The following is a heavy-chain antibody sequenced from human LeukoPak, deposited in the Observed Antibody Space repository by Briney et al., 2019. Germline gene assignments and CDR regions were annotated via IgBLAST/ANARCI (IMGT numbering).Heavy chain of an antibody. CDR1: GSTFRSYG. CDR3: AKLTEEMATFDY. Sequence: PGRSLRPSCAASGSTFRSYGMHWVRQAPGKGLEWVAVISYDGSNKYYADSVKGRFTISRDNSKNTLYLQMNSLRAEDTAVYYCAKLTEEMATFDYWGQGTLVTVSS. D-gene: IGHD3-9*01. J-gene: IGHJ4*02. CDR2: ISYDGSNK. V-gene: IGHV3-30*18.